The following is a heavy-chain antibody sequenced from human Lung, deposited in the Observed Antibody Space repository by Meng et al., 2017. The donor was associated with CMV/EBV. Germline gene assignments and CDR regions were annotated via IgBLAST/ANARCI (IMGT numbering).Heavy chain of an antibody. Sequence: GDYYWSWIRQPPGKGLEWIGYIYYSGSTYYNPSLKSRVTISVDTSKNQFSPKLSSVTAADTAVYYCARREGYCSGGSCYGYYGMDVWGQGTTVTVSS. D-gene: IGHD2-15*01. V-gene: IGHV4-30-4*08. CDR2: IYYSGST. J-gene: IGHJ6*02. CDR3: ARREGYCSGGSCYGYYGMDV. CDR1: GDYY.